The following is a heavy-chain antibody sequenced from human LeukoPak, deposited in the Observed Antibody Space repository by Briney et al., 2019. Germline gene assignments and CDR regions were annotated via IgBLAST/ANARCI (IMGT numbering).Heavy chain of an antibody. J-gene: IGHJ5*02. Sequence: GGSLRLSCAASGFTFSSYGMHWVRQAPGKGLKWVAVIWYDGSNKYYADSVKGRFTISRDNSKNTLYLQMNSLRAEDTAVYYCAGLDGGAWGQGTLVTVSS. CDR3: AGLDGGA. CDR1: GFTFSSYG. V-gene: IGHV3-33*01. D-gene: IGHD3/OR15-3a*01. CDR2: IWYDGSNK.